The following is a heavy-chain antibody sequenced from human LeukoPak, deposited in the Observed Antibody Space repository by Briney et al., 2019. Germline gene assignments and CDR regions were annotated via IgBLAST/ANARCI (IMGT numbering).Heavy chain of an antibody. Sequence: GASVKVSCKASGYTFTRYAITWVRQAPGQGPEWMGRISVHNGNTNYAQKLQDRVSMTTDTSTTTAYMELRSLRSDDTAVYYCARGLLDQYNWFDPWGQGTLVTVSS. CDR2: ISVHNGNT. V-gene: IGHV1-18*01. D-gene: IGHD1-1*01. J-gene: IGHJ5*02. CDR3: ARGLLDQYNWFDP. CDR1: GYTFTRYA.